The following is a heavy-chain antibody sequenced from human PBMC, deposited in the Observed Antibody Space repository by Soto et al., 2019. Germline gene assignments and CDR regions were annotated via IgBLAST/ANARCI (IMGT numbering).Heavy chain of an antibody. CDR1: GFSFSNSE. CDR2: MTGSGSAI. J-gene: IGHJ4*02. D-gene: IGHD2-21*01. Sequence: PGGSLRLSCAASGFSFSNSEMNWIRQAPGKGLEWVSHMTGSGSAIYYADSVKGRFTISRDNAKNSLYLHLNSLRAEDTALYYCASSGGDYRPFDSWGQGTLVTVSS. V-gene: IGHV3-48*03. CDR3: ASSGGDYRPFDS.